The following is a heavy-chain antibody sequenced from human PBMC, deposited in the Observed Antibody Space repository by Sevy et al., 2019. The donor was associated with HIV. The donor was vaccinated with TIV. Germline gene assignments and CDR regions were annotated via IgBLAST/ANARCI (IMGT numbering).Heavy chain of an antibody. CDR2: ISGSGGRT. CDR3: AKPTSYVYGSSSDPLPSSRNDY. CDR1: GFTFTSYA. D-gene: IGHD3-10*01. V-gene: IGHV3-23*01. J-gene: IGHJ4*02. Sequence: GGSLRLSCAASGFTFTSYAMSWVRQAPGEGLEWVSAISGSGGRTYYADSGKGRFTISRDNSKNTLNLQMNSLRAEDTAIYYCAKPTSYVYGSSSDPLPSSRNDYWGQGTLVTVSS.